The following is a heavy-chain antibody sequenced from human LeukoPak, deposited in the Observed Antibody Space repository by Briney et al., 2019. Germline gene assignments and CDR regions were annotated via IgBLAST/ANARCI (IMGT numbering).Heavy chain of an antibody. Sequence: ASVKVSCKASGGTFISYAISWVRQAPGQGLEWMGGIIPIFGTANYAQKFQGRVTITADESTSTAYMELSSLRSEDTAVYYCASAQYYGGNSVMYYYYYGMDVWGQGTTVTVSS. CDR2: IIPIFGTA. D-gene: IGHD4-23*01. J-gene: IGHJ6*02. CDR1: GGTFISYA. V-gene: IGHV1-69*13. CDR3: ASAQYYGGNSVMYYYYYGMDV.